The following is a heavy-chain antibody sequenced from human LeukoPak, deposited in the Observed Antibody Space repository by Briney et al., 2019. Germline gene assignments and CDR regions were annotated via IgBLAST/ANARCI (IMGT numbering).Heavy chain of an antibody. CDR2: INPGDAST. Sequence: ASVKVSCKASGYIFTNYYLHWVRQAPGQGLEWVGIINPGDASTSYAQKFQGRVTMTRDTSTSTVYMDLSSLRSEDTAMYYCARVYCSGGSCYGEVFDYWGQGTLVTVSP. J-gene: IGHJ4*02. CDR3: ARVYCSGGSCYGEVFDY. D-gene: IGHD2-15*01. V-gene: IGHV1-46*01. CDR1: GYIFTNYY.